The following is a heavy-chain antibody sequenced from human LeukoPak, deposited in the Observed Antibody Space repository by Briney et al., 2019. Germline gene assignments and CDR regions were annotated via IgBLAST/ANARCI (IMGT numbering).Heavy chain of an antibody. Sequence: ASVKVSCKASGGTFTSYAISWVRQATGQGLEWMGWMNPNSGNTGYAQKFQGRVTMTRNTSISTAYMELSSLRSEDTAVYYCARRRSSGWAYYYYYYYGMDVWGQGTTVTVSS. CDR3: ARRRSSGWAYYYYYYYGMDV. V-gene: IGHV1-8*02. J-gene: IGHJ6*02. CDR2: MNPNSGNT. CDR1: GGTFTSYA. D-gene: IGHD6-19*01.